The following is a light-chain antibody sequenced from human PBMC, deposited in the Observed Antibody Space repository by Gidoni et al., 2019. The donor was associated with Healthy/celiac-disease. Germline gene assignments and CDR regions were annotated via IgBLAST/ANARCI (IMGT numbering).Light chain of an antibody. CDR2: AAS. V-gene: IGKV1-39*01. CDR3: QQSYSTPFT. Sequence: DIQMTQSPSSLSASVGDRVTITCRASQSISSYLNWYQQKPGKAPKLLIYAASSLQSGVPSRFSGSGSGTDLTLNISSLQPEDFATYYCQQSYSTPFTFGPGTKVDIK. J-gene: IGKJ3*01. CDR1: QSISSY.